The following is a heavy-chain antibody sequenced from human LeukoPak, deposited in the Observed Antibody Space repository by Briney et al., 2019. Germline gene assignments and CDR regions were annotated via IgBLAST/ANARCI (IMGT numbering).Heavy chain of an antibody. D-gene: IGHD1-26*01. CDR3: ARGIVGATTNHYFYGMDV. CDR2: SNHSGST. J-gene: IGHJ6*02. V-gene: IGHV4-34*01. CDR1: GGSFSGYY. Sequence: SETLSLTCAVSGGSFSGYYWSWIRQPPAPGKDWIGESNHSGSTNYNPSLKSRVTISVDTSKNQFSLKLSSVSAADTALYHCARGIVGATTNHYFYGMDVWGQGTTVTVSS.